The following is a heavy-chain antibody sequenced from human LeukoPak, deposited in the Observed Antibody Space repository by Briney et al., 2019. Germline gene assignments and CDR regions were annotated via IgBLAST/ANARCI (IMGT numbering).Heavy chain of an antibody. CDR1: VFTFSSYE. CDR2: ISSSGSTI. D-gene: IGHD2-21*02. Sequence: GGSLRLCCGASVFTFSSYEVNWVRQATGRGLEWVSYISSSGSTIYYADSVNGRFTITSDNPKNSLNLQMNSLRAEDTAVYYCARSLSEAPGRIVVVTAIHDAFDIWGQGAMVTVSS. V-gene: IGHV3-48*03. CDR3: ARSLSEAPGRIVVVTAIHDAFDI. J-gene: IGHJ3*02.